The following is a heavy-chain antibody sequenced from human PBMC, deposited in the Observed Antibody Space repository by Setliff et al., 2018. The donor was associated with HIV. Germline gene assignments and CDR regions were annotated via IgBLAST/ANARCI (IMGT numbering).Heavy chain of an antibody. D-gene: IGHD6-13*01. J-gene: IGHJ4*02. CDR3: ATVHSSWSGGSFDY. Sequence: ASVKVSCKASGYTFTGYYMHWVRQAPGQGLEWMGGFDPEDGETIYAQKFQGRVTMTEDTSTDTAYMEMSSLRSEDTAVYYCATVHSSWSGGSFDYWGQGTLVTVSS. CDR2: FDPEDGET. V-gene: IGHV1-24*01. CDR1: GYTFTGYY.